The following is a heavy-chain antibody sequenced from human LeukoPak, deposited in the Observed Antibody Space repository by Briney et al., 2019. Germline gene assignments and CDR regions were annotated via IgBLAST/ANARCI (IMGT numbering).Heavy chain of an antibody. CDR2: INHSGST. V-gene: IGHV4-34*01. Sequence: SETLSHTCAVYGGSFSGYYWSWIRQPPGKGLEWIGEINHSGSTNYNPSLKSRVTISVDTSKSQFSLKLSSVTAADTAVYYCARGLEGDSGSYYSNWFDPWGQGTLVTVSS. CDR3: ARGLEGDSGSYYSNWFDP. J-gene: IGHJ5*02. D-gene: IGHD1-26*01. CDR1: GGSFSGYY.